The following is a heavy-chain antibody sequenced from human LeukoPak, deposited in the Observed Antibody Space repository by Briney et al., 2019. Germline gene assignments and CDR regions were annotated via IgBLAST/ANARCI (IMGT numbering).Heavy chain of an antibody. J-gene: IGHJ4*02. Sequence: SVKVSCKASGYTFTSYYMHWVRQAPGQGLEWMGGIIPIFGTANYAQKFQGRVTITADESTSTAYMELSSLRSEDTAVYYCARVLYHDILTGYYFDYWGQGTLVTVSS. CDR3: ARVLYHDILTGYYFDY. CDR2: IIPIFGTA. V-gene: IGHV1-69*13. D-gene: IGHD3-9*01. CDR1: GYTFTSYY.